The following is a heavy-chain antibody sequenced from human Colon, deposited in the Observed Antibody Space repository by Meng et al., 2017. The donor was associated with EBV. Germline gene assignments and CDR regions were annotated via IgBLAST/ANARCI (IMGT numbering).Heavy chain of an antibody. Sequence: VQLVPSGSEIKRPGASFNVSCKASRYTFSTYTINWIRQAHGRGLEWMGWISTNTGTPTYTQGFTGRFVLSLDTSVSTAYLQISSLKAEDTAVYYCARGGNFDPWGQGTLVTVSS. CDR2: ISTNTGTP. D-gene: IGHD2/OR15-2a*01. J-gene: IGHJ5*02. V-gene: IGHV7-4-1*02. CDR1: RYTFSTYT. CDR3: ARGGNFDP.